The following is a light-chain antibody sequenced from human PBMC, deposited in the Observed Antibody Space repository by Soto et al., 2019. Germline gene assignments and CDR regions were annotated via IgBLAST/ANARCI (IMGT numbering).Light chain of an antibody. J-gene: IGLJ2*01. CDR1: SSDIGNYNY. V-gene: IGLV2-14*01. CDR2: EVS. CDR3: SSYTSGSTVI. Sequence: QSVLTQPASVSGSPGQSITISCTGTSSDIGNYNYVSWYQQHPGRAPQLMIYEVSNWPSGVSDRFSGSKSGSTASLTISGLQAEDEADYYCSSYTSGSTVIFGGGTKLTVL.